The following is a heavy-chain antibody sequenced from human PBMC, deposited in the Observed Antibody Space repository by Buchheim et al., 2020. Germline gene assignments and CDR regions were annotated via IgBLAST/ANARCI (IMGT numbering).Heavy chain of an antibody. J-gene: IGHJ5*02. CDR1: GGSVNTYGYY. D-gene: IGHD1-7*01. CDR3: ARPHGITGTTGLFDP. Sequence: QLQLQESGPGLVKPSGTLSLTCTVSGGSVNTYGYYWGWIRQHPGKGLEWIGNIYYSGITYYNPSLESRVTISVDTSTNQFSLRLSSVTAACTAMYYGARPHGITGTTGLFDPWGPGTL. CDR2: IYYSGIT. V-gene: IGHV4-39*07.